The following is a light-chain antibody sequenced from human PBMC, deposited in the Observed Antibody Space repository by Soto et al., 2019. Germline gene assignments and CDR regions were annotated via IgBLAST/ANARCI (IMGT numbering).Light chain of an antibody. CDR2: AAS. CDR3: QQYYSFPPT. J-gene: IGKJ1*01. CDR1: QGISSY. V-gene: IGKV1-9*01. Sequence: DIQLTQSPSFLSASVGDRFTITFRASQGISSYLAWYQQKPGKAPELLIYAASTLQSGVPSRFSGSGSGTDFTLTISCLQSEDFATYYCQQYYSFPPTFGQGTKVDIK.